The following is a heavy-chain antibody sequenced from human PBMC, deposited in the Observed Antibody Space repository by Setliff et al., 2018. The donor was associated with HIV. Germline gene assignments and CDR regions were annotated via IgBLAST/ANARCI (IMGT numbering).Heavy chain of an antibody. CDR3: ARDGGMGVYHMDV. V-gene: IGHV3-48*01. J-gene: IGHJ6*03. CDR1: VFAFKIHN. Sequence: GGSLRLSCAASVFAFKIHNMNWVRQAPGKGLEWLSYISYTSRTRYYADSVKGRFTISRDNDKNSLYLQMDSLRAEDTAVYYCARDGGMGVYHMDVWGKGTTVTVSS. D-gene: IGHD2-8*02. CDR2: ISYTSRTR.